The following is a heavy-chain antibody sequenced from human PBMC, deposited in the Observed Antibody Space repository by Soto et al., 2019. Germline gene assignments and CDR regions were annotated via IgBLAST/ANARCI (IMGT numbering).Heavy chain of an antibody. D-gene: IGHD5-12*01. Sequence: QVQLVQSGTEVKKPGSSVTVSCKASGGTFSSYTISWVRQAPGQGLEWMGGIIPIFGTANYAQKFQRRDTITADESTSTAYMELSSLRSEDTAVYYCARGNHRWLQLWYFDLWGRGTLVTVSS. CDR1: GGTFSSYT. CDR3: ARGNHRWLQLWYFDL. CDR2: IIPIFGTA. V-gene: IGHV1-69*12. J-gene: IGHJ2*01.